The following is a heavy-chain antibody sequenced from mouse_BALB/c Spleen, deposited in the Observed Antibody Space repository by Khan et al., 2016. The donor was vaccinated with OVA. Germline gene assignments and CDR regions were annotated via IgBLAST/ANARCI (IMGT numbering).Heavy chain of an antibody. D-gene: IGHD2-3*01. J-gene: IGHJ4*01. Sequence: EVELVESGGGLVQPGGSRKLSCAASGFTFSSFGMHWVRQAPEKGLEWVAYISSGSSTIYYAETVKGRFTISRANPKNTLFLQMTSLRSEDTAMYSCARRRIYDGYSGGAMAYWGQGTSVTVSS. CDR3: ARRRIYDGYSGGAMAY. CDR2: ISSGSSTI. V-gene: IGHV5-17*02. CDR1: GFTFSSFG.